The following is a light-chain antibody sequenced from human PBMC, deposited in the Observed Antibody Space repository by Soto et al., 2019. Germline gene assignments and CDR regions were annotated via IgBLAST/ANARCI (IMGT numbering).Light chain of an antibody. J-gene: IGKJ4*01. CDR1: QSVSSSY. CDR3: QQYGSSPRIT. V-gene: IGKV3-20*01. Sequence: EIVLTQSPCTLSLSPGERATLSGRASQSVSSSYLAWYQQKPGQAPRLLIYGASSRATGIPDRFSGSGSGTDFTLTISRLEPEGFAVYYCQQYGSSPRITFGGGTKVEIK. CDR2: GAS.